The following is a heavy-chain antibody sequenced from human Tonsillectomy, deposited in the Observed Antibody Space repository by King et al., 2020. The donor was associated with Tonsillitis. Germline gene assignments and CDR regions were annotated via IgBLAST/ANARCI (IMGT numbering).Heavy chain of an antibody. J-gene: IGHJ3*02. CDR2: INAYNGNA. V-gene: IGHV1-18*01. CDR3: ARARGLYSRGDAFDI. D-gene: IGHD6-13*01. CDR1: GYTFTNYD. Sequence: VQLVESGVEVKKPGASVKVSCKTSGYTFTNYDITWVRQAPGQGLEWMGWINAYNGNADYAQKLQGRVTMTTDTSTSTAYMALRSLRSDDTAVYYCARARGLYSRGDAFDIWRQGTLVTVSS.